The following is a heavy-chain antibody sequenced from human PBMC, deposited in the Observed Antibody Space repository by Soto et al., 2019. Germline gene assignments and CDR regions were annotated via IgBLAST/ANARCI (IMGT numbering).Heavy chain of an antibody. V-gene: IGHV3-23*01. D-gene: IGHD3-9*01. CDR3: ARIPHRYDALTGPGY. CDR2: ITGSGLTI. Sequence: GGSLRLSCEASGFTFSKYAMIWVRQAPGKGQEWVSGITGSGLTIEHSASVKGRFTISRDNSKNTVYLQMNSLRAEDTAIYYCARIPHRYDALTGPGYWGQGALVTVSS. J-gene: IGHJ4*02. CDR1: GFTFSKYA.